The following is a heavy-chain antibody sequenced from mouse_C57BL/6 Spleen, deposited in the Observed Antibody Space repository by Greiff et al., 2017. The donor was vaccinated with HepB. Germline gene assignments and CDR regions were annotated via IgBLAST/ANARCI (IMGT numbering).Heavy chain of an antibody. CDR2: ISSGGDYI. J-gene: IGHJ3*01. D-gene: IGHD2-4*01. V-gene: IGHV5-9-1*02. CDR3: TRDDGLYYDYGFAY. CDR1: GFTFSSYA. Sequence: EVMLVESGEGLVKPGGSLKLSCAASGFTFSSYAMSWVRQTPEKRLEWVAYISSGGDYIYYADTVKGRFTISRDNARNTLYLQMSSLKSEDTAMYYSTRDDGLYYDYGFAYWGQGTLVTVSA.